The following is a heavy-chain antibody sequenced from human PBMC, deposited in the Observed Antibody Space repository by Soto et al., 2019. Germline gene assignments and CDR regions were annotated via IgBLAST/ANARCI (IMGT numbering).Heavy chain of an antibody. CDR3: AKSYDILTGYFPRAYYYYGMDV. CDR2: INAGNGNT. V-gene: IGHV1-3*01. J-gene: IGHJ6*02. D-gene: IGHD3-9*01. Sequence: QVQLVQSGAAVKKPGASVKVSCKASGYTFTSYAMHWVRQAPGQRLEWMGWINAGNGNTKYSQKFQGRVTITRDTSASTAYMELSSLRSEDTAVYYCAKSYDILTGYFPRAYYYYGMDVWGQGTTVTVSS. CDR1: GYTFTSYA.